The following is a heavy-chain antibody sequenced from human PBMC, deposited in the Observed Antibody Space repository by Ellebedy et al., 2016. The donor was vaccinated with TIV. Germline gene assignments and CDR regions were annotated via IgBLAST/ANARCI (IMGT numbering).Heavy chain of an antibody. V-gene: IGHV3-9*01. CDR3: ARDGFWASGHDC. Sequence: SLKISCAASGFTFDDYAMHWVRQAPGKGLEWVSGISWNSVSIGYADSVKGRFTISRDNAKNSLYLQINSLRAEDTAVYYCARDGFWASGHDCWGQGTLVTVSS. CDR2: ISWNSVSI. CDR1: GFTFDDYA. J-gene: IGHJ4*02. D-gene: IGHD6-19*01.